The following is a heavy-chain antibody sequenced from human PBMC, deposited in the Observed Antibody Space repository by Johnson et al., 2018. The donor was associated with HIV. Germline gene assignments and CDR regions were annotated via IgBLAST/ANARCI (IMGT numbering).Heavy chain of an antibody. V-gene: IGHV3-13*01. Sequence: VQLVEFGGGLVQPGGSLRLSCAASGFSVSTYDMHWVRQATGKGLDWVSVIGTAGDTYYLGSVKGRFTISRENAKNSLYLQMNSLRAGDTAVYYCARAGRWSGDTFDIWGQGTMVTVSS. D-gene: IGHD3-10*01. CDR3: ARAGRWSGDTFDI. J-gene: IGHJ3*02. CDR1: GFSVSTYD. CDR2: IGTAGDT.